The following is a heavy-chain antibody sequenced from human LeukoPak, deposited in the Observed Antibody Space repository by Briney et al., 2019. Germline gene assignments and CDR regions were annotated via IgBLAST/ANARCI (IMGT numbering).Heavy chain of an antibody. CDR2: INHSGST. CDR1: GGSFSGYY. D-gene: IGHD2-15*01. J-gene: IGHJ6*02. V-gene: IGHV4-34*01. Sequence: SETLSLTCAVYGGSFSGYYWSWIRQPPGKGLEWIGEINHSGSTNYNPSLKSRVTISVDTSKNQFSLKLSSVTAADTAVFYCARHTPMVAATRYYYGMDVWGQGTTVTVSS. CDR3: ARHTPMVAATRYYYGMDV.